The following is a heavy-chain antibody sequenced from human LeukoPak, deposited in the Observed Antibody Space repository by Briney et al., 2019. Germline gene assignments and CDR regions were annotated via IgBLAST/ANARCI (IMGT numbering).Heavy chain of an antibody. Sequence: GGSLRLSCAASGFSFSDYYMSWIRQAPGKGLEWVSYISFSGYTIYYADSVKGRFTISRDNAKKSLYLQMNSLRAEDTAVYYCARDLRRLMDYGSGNYYVRQLDYWGQGTVVTVSS. D-gene: IGHD3-10*01. CDR1: GFSFSDYY. V-gene: IGHV3-11*04. J-gene: IGHJ4*02. CDR2: ISFSGYTI. CDR3: ARDLRRLMDYGSGNYYVRQLDY.